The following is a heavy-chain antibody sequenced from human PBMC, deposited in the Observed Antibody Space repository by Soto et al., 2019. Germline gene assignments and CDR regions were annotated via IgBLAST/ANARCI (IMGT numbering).Heavy chain of an antibody. CDR2: IKEDGSEK. CDR3: ARFTRRSSGDY. Sequence: EVQLVESGGDLVQPGGSLRLSCAASGFTFNTYWMSWVRQAPGKGLQWVANIKEDGSEKYYVDSVKGRFTISRDNSKNLLYLQMTSRGAGDTAMYYCARFTRRSSGDYWGQGTLVTVSS. D-gene: IGHD6-25*01. J-gene: IGHJ4*02. V-gene: IGHV3-7*01. CDR1: GFTFNTYW.